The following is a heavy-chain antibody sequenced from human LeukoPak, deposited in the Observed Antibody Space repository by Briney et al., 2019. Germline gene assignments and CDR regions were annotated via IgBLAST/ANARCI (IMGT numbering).Heavy chain of an antibody. CDR3: AKDRGLLWFGEDAFDI. D-gene: IGHD3-10*01. CDR1: GFTFSSYG. V-gene: IGHV3-30*02. CDR2: IRYDGSNK. J-gene: IGHJ3*02. Sequence: GGSLRLSCAASGFTFSSYGVHWVRQAPGKGLEWVAFIRYDGSNKYYADSVKGRFTTSRDNSKNTLYLQMNSLRAEDTAVYYCAKDRGLLWFGEDAFDIWGQGTMVTVSS.